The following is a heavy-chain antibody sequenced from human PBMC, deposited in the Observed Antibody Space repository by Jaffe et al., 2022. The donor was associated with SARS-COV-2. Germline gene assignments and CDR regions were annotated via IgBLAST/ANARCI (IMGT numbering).Heavy chain of an antibody. CDR2: INHSGST. J-gene: IGHJ4*02. CDR3: ASLKPQAGAYDY. V-gene: IGHV4-34*01. D-gene: IGHD1-26*01. Sequence: QVQLQQWGAGLLKPSETLSLTCAVYGGSFSGYYWSWIRQPPGKGLEWIGEINHSGSTNYNPSLKSRVTISVDTSKNQFSLKLSSVTAADTAVYYCASLKPQAGAYDYWGQGTLVTVSS. CDR1: GGSFSGYY.